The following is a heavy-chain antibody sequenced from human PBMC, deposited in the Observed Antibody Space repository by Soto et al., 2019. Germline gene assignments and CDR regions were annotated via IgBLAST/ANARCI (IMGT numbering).Heavy chain of an antibody. V-gene: IGHV4-31*03. CDR3: ARERGYSSSSPSDQDY. CDR1: GGSISSGGYY. Sequence: PSETLSLTCTVSGGSISSGGYYWSWIRQHPGKGLEWIGYIYYSGSTYYNPSLKSRVTISVDTSKNQFSLKLSSVTAADTAVYYCARERGYSSSSPSDQDYWGHGRLVTVSS. J-gene: IGHJ4*01. D-gene: IGHD6-13*01. CDR2: IYYSGST.